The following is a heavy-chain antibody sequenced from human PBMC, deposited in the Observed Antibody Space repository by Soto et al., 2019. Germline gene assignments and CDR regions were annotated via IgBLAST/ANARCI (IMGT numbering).Heavy chain of an antibody. D-gene: IGHD5-12*01. V-gene: IGHV6-1*01. Sequence: SQTLSLTCAISGDSVSSNTASWNWIRQSPSRGLEWLGRTYFRSKWYNDYAVSVKSRIIINPDTSNNQFSLQLNSVTPEDTAVYFCAKGDNLGPKTGYAFDPWGQGIMITVSS. CDR1: GDSVSSNTAS. CDR3: AKGDNLGPKTGYAFDP. J-gene: IGHJ5*02. CDR2: TYFRSKWYN.